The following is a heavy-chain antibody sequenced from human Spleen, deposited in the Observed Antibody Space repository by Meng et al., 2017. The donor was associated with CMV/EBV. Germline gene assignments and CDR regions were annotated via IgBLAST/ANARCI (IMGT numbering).Heavy chain of an antibody. J-gene: IGHJ6*02. CDR1: GYTFTGHY. D-gene: IGHD6-13*01. Sequence: ASVKVSCKASGYTFTGHYMHWVRQAPGQGLEWMGWIYPNTGGTNYAQMFQGRVTMTTDTSTSTAYMELRSLRSDDTAVYYCARVDVGSSWNYYYGMDVWGQGTTVTVSS. CDR3: ARVDVGSSWNYYYGMDV. V-gene: IGHV1-2*02. CDR2: IYPNTGGT.